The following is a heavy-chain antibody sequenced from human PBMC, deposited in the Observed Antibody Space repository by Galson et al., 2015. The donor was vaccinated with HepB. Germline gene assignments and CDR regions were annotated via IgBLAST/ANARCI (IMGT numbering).Heavy chain of an antibody. CDR1: GFTFSSYW. CDR3: AREIGVTGRE. V-gene: IGHV3-7*01. D-gene: IGHD6-19*01. CDR2: IKPDGGEK. J-gene: IGHJ4*02. Sequence: SLRLSCTASGFTFSSYWMIWVRQAPGKGLEWVANIKPDGGEKNYVDSVQGRFTISRDNARNSLYLQMNSLRVEDMAVYYCAREIGVTGREWGQGTLVTVSS.